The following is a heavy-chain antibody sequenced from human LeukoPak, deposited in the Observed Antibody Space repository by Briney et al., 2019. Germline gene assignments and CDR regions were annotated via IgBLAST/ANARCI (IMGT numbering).Heavy chain of an antibody. V-gene: IGHV4-61*02. CDR2: LYTNDNT. CDR1: GGSITSGRYY. Sequence: PSQTLSLTCSVSGGSITSGRYYWTWIRQPAGKGLEWIGRLYTNDNTNYDPSLESRVSISVDTSKSQFYLQLTSVTAADTAVYFCARGVVTDDYYMNVWGKGITVIVSS. CDR3: ARGVVTDDYYMNV. D-gene: IGHD2-21*02. J-gene: IGHJ6*03.